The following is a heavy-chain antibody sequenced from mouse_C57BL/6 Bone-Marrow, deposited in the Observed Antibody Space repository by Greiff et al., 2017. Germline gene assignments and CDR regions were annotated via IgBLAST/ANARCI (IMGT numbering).Heavy chain of an antibody. CDR2: ISDGGSYT. CDR1: GFTFSSYA. Sequence: EVQGVESGGGLVKPGGSLKLSCAASGFTFSSYAMSWVRQTPEKRLEWVATISDGGSYTYYPDNVKGRFTISRDNAKNNLYLQMSHLKSEDTAMYYCVREGVARYFDVWGTGTTVTVSS. J-gene: IGHJ1*03. D-gene: IGHD1-1*01. V-gene: IGHV5-4*01. CDR3: VREGVARYFDV.